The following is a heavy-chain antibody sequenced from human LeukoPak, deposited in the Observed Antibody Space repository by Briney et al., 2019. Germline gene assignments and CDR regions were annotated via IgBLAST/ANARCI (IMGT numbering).Heavy chain of an antibody. Sequence: PEASVKVSCKASGYTFTSYGISWVRQAPGQGLEWMGWISAYNGNTNYAQKLQGRVTMTTDTSTSTAYMELGSLRSDDTAVYYCARDQASYYYYGMDVWGQGTTVTVSS. CDR2: ISAYNGNT. V-gene: IGHV1-18*01. CDR3: ARDQASYYYYGMDV. CDR1: GYTFTSYG. J-gene: IGHJ6*02.